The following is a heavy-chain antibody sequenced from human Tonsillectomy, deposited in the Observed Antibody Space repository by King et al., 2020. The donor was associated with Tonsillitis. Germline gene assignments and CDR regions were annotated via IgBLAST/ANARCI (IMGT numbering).Heavy chain of an antibody. CDR3: ARDRWNYWYFDL. D-gene: IGHD5-24*01. CDR1: GFTFSSYA. J-gene: IGHJ2*01. V-gene: IGHV3-30*04. Sequence: VQLVESGGGVVQPGRSLRLSCAASGFTFSSYAMHWVRQAPGKGLEWVAVISYDGSNKYYADSVKGRFTISRDNSKNTLYLQMNSLRAEDTAVYYCARDRWNYWYFDLWGRGPLVTVSS. CDR2: ISYDGSNK.